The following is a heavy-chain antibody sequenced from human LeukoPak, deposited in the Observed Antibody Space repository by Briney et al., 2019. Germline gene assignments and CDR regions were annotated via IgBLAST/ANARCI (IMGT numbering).Heavy chain of an antibody. CDR3: ARDLVYYGFWSGYNSHDAFDI. D-gene: IGHD3-3*01. J-gene: IGHJ3*02. V-gene: IGHV3-48*01. CDR2: ISSSSSTI. Sequence: GGSLRLSCAASGFTFSSYSMNWVRQAPGKGLEWVSYISSSSSTIYYADSVKGRFTISRDNAKNSLYLQMNSLRAEDTAVYYCARDLVYYGFWSGYNSHDAFDIWGQGTMVTVSS. CDR1: GFTFSSYS.